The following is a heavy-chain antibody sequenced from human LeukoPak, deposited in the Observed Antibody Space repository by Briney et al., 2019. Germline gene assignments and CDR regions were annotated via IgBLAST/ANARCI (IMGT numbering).Heavy chain of an antibody. CDR1: GFTFSAYA. CDR2: ITYDSGTI. Sequence: PGGSLRLSCAASGFTFSAYAMSWVRQAPGKGPEWVSTITYDSGTIYHADSVKGRFTLSRDNSKNTLYLQMNSLRVEDTAVYYCARGDNNGYPYYFDYWGQGTLVTVSS. J-gene: IGHJ4*02. V-gene: IGHV3-23*01. CDR3: ARGDNNGYPYYFDY. D-gene: IGHD3-22*01.